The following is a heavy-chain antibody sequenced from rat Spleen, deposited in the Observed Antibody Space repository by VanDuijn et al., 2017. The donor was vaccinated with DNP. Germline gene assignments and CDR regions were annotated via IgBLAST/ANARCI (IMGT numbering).Heavy chain of an antibody. D-gene: IGHD1-4*01. CDR2: ISNTGDST. J-gene: IGHJ2*01. Sequence: EVQLVESGGGLVQPGRSLKLSCVASGFTFSYYWMAWIRQAPTKGLDWVATISNTGDSTYYRDSVKGRFTISRDNGESSLYLQMNSLWSEDTATYYCTRGSSLPGYLDYWGQGVLVTVSS. CDR3: TRGSSLPGYLDY. CDR1: GFTFSYYW. V-gene: IGHV5-31*01.